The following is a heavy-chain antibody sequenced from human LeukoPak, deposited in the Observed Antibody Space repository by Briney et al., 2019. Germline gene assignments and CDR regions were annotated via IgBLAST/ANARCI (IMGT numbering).Heavy chain of an antibody. D-gene: IGHD3-22*01. J-gene: IGHJ6*02. CDR3: AREYDSSGAHYYYYYGMDV. Sequence: SETLSLTCAVYGGSFSGYYWSWIRQPPGKGLEWIGEINHSGSTNYNPSLKSRVTISVDTSKNQSSLKLSSVTAADTAVYYCAREYDSSGAHYYYYYGMDVWGQGTTVTVSS. V-gene: IGHV4-34*01. CDR1: GGSFSGYY. CDR2: INHSGST.